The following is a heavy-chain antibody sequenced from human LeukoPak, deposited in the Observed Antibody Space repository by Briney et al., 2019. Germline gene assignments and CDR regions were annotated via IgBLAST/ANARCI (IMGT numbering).Heavy chain of an antibody. V-gene: IGHV3-23*01. CDR3: ARDRPAAIVDAEYFQH. Sequence: PGGSLRLSCAASGFTFSSYAMSWVRQAPGKGLEWVSAISGSGGSTYYADSVKGRFTISRDNAKNSLYLQMNSLRAEDTAVYYCARDRPAAIVDAEYFQHWGQGTLVTVSS. CDR1: GFTFSSYA. D-gene: IGHD2-2*01. J-gene: IGHJ1*01. CDR2: ISGSGGST.